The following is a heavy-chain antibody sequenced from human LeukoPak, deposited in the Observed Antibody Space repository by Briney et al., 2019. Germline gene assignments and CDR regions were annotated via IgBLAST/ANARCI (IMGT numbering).Heavy chain of an antibody. V-gene: IGHV3-23*01. CDR3: AHQVPPNDEYFDH. Sequence: GRSLRLSWLPSGFTFRSYSMRWVSQPPRQGLEWLSGISYSGRDTYYADSLKRRFTISRDNTKHTVLLQMNSPRAEDTAEYFCAHQVPPNDEYFDHWGQGTLVTVSS. CDR1: GFTFRSYS. J-gene: IGHJ1*01. CDR2: ISYSGRDT.